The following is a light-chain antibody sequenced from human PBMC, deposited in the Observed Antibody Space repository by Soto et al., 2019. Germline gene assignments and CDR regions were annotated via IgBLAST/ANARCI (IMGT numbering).Light chain of an antibody. CDR3: QQYNSYST. V-gene: IGKV1-39*01. CDR1: QSINSY. J-gene: IGKJ1*01. CDR2: GAS. Sequence: DIQMTQSPSSLSASVGDRFTITCRASQSINSYLNWYQQKPGKAPNLLIYGASSLQSGVPSRFSGSGSGTDFTLTISSLQPEDFASYYCQQYNSYSTFGQGTKVDIK.